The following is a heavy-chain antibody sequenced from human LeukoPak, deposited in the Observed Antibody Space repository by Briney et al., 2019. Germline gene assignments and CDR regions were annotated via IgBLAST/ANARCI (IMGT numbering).Heavy chain of an antibody. Sequence: GGSLRLSCATSGFTFRNFDLHWVRQAPGKGLEWVAVISYDGSNKYYADSVKGRFTISRDNSKNTLYLQMNSLRAEDTAVYYCARGYSSSFWYYYYYGMDVWGQGTTVTVSS. CDR3: ARGYSSSFWYYYYYGMDV. D-gene: IGHD6-6*01. V-gene: IGHV3-30*03. J-gene: IGHJ6*02. CDR2: ISYDGSNK. CDR1: GFTFRNFD.